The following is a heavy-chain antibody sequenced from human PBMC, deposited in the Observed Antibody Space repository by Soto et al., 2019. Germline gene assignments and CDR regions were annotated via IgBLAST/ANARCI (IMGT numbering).Heavy chain of an antibody. CDR3: ARDIPYYDTTRVRGAFDI. Sequence: QVQLVQSGAEVKKPGSSVKVSCKASGGTFSSYAISWVRQAPGQGLEWMGGIIPIFGTANYAQKFQGRVTITADESTSTAYMELSSLRSEDTAVYYCARDIPYYDTTRVRGAFDIWGQGTMVTVSS. V-gene: IGHV1-69*01. CDR1: GGTFSSYA. J-gene: IGHJ3*02. CDR2: IIPIFGTA. D-gene: IGHD3-22*01.